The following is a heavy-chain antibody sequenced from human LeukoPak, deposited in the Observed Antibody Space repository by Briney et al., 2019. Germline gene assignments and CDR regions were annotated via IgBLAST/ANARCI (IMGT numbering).Heavy chain of an antibody. CDR1: GGSINSSSHY. V-gene: IGHV4-39*01. D-gene: IGHD3-10*02. Sequence: SETLSLTCTVSGGSINSSSHYWGWIRQPPGKGMEWIGSIYCSGSTYYNPSLKSRVTISVDTSKNQFSLKLSSVTAADTAVYYCARQYFLILSLYYFDYWGQGTLVTVSS. CDR2: IYCSGST. CDR3: ARQYFLILSLYYFDY. J-gene: IGHJ4*02.